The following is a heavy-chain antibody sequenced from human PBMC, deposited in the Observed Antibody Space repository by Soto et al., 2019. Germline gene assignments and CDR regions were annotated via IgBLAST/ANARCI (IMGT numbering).Heavy chain of an antibody. CDR1: GYTLTRNP. D-gene: IGHD1-1*01. CDR2: IDAGNGRT. Sequence: ASLKISSEASGYTLTRNPVHWVRQAQGQRIEWMGWIDAGNGRTKYSQKFQGRVTITRDTSASTAYMELSGLRSEDTALYFCARGRWTQTTADYYLDYWGQGTQVTVSS. CDR3: ARGRWTQTTADYYLDY. V-gene: IGHV1-3*01. J-gene: IGHJ4*02.